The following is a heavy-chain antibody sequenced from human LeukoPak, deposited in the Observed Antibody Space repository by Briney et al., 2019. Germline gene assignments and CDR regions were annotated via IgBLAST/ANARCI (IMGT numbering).Heavy chain of an antibody. CDR1: GYSFTSYW. Sequence: GESLKISCKGSGYSFTSYWIGWVRQMPGKGLEWMGIIYPGDSDTRYSPPFQGQVTLSADKSISTAYLQWSSLKASDTAMYYCARLIQATQAPDYSNSIDYWGQGTLVTVSS. V-gene: IGHV5-51*01. D-gene: IGHD4-11*01. CDR2: IYPGDSDT. J-gene: IGHJ4*02. CDR3: ARLIQATQAPDYSNSIDY.